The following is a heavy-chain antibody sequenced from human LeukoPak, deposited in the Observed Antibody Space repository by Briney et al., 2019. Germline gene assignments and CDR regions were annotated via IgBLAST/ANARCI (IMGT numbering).Heavy chain of an antibody. J-gene: IGHJ4*02. Sequence: SETLSHTCTVSGGSISSSSYYWGWIRQPPGKGLEWIGSIYYSGSTYYNPSLKSRVTISVDTSKNQFSLKLSSVTAADTAVYYCARRISMVRGVIINYFDYWGQGTLVTVSS. D-gene: IGHD3-10*01. CDR1: GGSISSSSYY. V-gene: IGHV4-39*01. CDR3: ARRISMVRGVIINYFDY. CDR2: IYYSGST.